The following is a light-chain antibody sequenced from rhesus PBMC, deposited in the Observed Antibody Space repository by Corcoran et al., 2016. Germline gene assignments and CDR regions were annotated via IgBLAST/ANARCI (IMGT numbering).Light chain of an antibody. J-gene: IGLJ1*01. CDR3: CSYTTRSTSI. V-gene: IGLV2S7*01. CDR2: DFT. Sequence: QSAPTQPPSVSGSTGQSVTVSCTGSSSDIGYYKYVSWYQQPPGKAPKLMIYDFTKRPSGVSDRFSGSQSGNTASLTISGLQPEDEADYFCCSYTTRSTSIFGPWTLLTVL. CDR1: SSDIGYYKY.